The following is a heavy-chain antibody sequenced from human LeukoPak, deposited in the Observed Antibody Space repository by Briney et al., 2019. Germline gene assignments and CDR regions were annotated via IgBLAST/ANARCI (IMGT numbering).Heavy chain of an antibody. CDR1: GFSFVHYY. CDR2: INPSGGGT. V-gene: IGHV1-46*01. J-gene: IGHJ4*02. Sequence: ASVKVSCKAAGFSFVHYYMHWVRQAPAQGLEWMAIINPSGGGTTYAQKFQGRVTVTMDTSTRTVYMDLSSLRSDDTAVYYCARGDRLPGYSAPVGDYWGQGTLVTVSS. D-gene: IGHD3-9*01. CDR3: ARGDRLPGYSAPVGDY.